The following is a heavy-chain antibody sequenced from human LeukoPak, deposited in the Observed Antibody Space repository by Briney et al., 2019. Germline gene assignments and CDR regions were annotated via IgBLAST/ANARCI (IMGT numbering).Heavy chain of an antibody. CDR3: ARGPRGSSFLDV. J-gene: IGHJ6*04. V-gene: IGHV1-2*02. D-gene: IGHD6-6*01. CDR1: GYTFTNYY. Sequence: ASVKVSCKASGYTFTNYYIHWVRQAPGQGLEWMGWINPNSGGTNYAQKFQGRVTMTRDTSISTAYKELSRLRSDDTAVYYCARGPRGSSFLDVWGKGTTVTVSS. CDR2: INPNSGGT.